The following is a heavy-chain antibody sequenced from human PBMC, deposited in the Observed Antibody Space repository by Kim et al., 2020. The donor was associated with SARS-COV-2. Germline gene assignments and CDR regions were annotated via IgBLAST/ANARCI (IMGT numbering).Heavy chain of an antibody. D-gene: IGHD5-12*01. J-gene: IGHJ6*02. CDR3: ARAVFDGYNDYYYYGMDV. V-gene: IGHV3-11*01. Sequence: GSLRLSCAASGFTFSDYYMSWIRQAPGKGLEWVSYISSSGSTIYYADSVKGRFTISRDNAKNSLYLQMNSLGAEDTAVYYCARAVFDGYNDYYYYGMDVWGQGTTVTVSS. CDR2: ISSSGSTI. CDR1: GFTFSDYY.